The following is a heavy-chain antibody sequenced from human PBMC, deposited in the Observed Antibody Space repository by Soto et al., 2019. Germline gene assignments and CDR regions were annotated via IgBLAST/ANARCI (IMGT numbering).Heavy chain of an antibody. D-gene: IGHD4-4*01. V-gene: IGHV4-59*01. CDR2: IYYSGST. J-gene: IGHJ4*02. Sequence: SETLSLTCTVSGGSISGYYWSWIRQPPGKGLEWIGYIYYSGSTNYNPSLKSRVTISVDTSKNQFPLKLSSVTAADTAVYYCARDDYSYRYFDYWGQGTLVTVSS. CDR3: ARDDYSYRYFDY. CDR1: GGSISGYY.